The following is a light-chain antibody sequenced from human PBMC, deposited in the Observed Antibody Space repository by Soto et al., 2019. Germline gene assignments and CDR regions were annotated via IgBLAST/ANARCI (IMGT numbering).Light chain of an antibody. Sequence: QSALTQPPSASGSPGQSVTISCTGTSSDVGAYDYVSWYQQHPGKAPKLMIYEVSKRPSGVPDRFSGSKSGNTASLTVSGRQVEDEADYYCSSFEASNNLLFGGGTKLTVL. CDR3: SSFEASNNLL. CDR1: SSDVGAYDY. CDR2: EVS. V-gene: IGLV2-8*01. J-gene: IGLJ2*01.